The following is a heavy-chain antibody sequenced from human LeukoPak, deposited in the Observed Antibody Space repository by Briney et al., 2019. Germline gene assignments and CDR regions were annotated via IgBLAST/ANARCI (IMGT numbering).Heavy chain of an antibody. J-gene: IGHJ4*02. V-gene: IGHV3-21*01. CDR1: GFTFSSYS. D-gene: IGHD1-26*01. CDR3: ASQGRYRGRDY. CDR2: ISSSSSYI. Sequence: GSLRLSCAAPGFTFSSYSMNWVRQAPGKGLEWVSSISSSSSYIYYADSVKGRFTISRDNAKNSLYLQMNSLRAEDTAAYYCASQGRYRGRDYWGQGTLVTASS.